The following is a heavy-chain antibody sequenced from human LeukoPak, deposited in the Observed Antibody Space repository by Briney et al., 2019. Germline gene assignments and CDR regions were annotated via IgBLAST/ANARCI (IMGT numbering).Heavy chain of an antibody. CDR3: AREEDCSGGICYLGNAFDI. CDR2: INHSGST. V-gene: IGHV4-34*01. D-gene: IGHD2-15*01. CDR1: GGSFSGYY. J-gene: IGHJ3*02. Sequence: SETLSLTCAVYGGSFSGYYWSGIRQPPGKGLEWIGEINHSGSTNYNASLKSRVTISVDTSKNKFSLKMSSVTAADTAVYYCAREEDCSGGICYLGNAFDIWGQGTMVTVSS.